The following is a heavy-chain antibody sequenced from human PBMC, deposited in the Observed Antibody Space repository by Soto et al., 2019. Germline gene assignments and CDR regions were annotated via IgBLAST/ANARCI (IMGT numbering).Heavy chain of an antibody. CDR3: ARGGKTVTTFDY. D-gene: IGHD4-17*01. J-gene: IGHJ4*02. CDR2: IYHSGST. CDR1: GGSISSGGYS. Sequence: QLQLQESGSGLVKPSQTLSLTCAVSGGSISSGGYSWSWIRQPPGKGLEWIGYIYHSGSTYYNPSLKSRXPISVDRSMTQFSLKLSSVTAADTAVYYCARGGKTVTTFDYWGQGTLVTVSS. V-gene: IGHV4-30-2*01.